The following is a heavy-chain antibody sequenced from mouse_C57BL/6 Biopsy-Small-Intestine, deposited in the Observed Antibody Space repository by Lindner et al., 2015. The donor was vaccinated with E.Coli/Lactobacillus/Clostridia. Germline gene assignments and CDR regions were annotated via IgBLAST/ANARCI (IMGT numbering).Heavy chain of an antibody. V-gene: IGHV1-14*01. CDR1: GYTFTSYI. Sequence: VQLQESGPELVKPGASMKMSCKASGYTFTSYIIHWVKQKPGQGLEWIGYINPYNDGSKYNEKFKGKATLTSDKSSTTAYMELSSLTSDDSAVYYCARQGAYYPYAMDYWGQGTSVTVSS. CDR3: ARQGAYYPYAMDY. J-gene: IGHJ4*01. D-gene: IGHD2-10*01. CDR2: INPYNDGS.